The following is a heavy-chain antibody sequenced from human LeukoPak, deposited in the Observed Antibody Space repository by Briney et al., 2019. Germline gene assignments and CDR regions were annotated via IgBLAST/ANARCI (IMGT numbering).Heavy chain of an antibody. D-gene: IGHD2-21*01. J-gene: IGHJ4*02. CDR1: GYSFTSYW. CDR2: IYPGDSDT. V-gene: IGHV5-51*01. Sequence: GESLKISCKGSGYSFTSYWIGWVRQVPGKGLEWMGIIYPGDSDTRYSPSFQGQVTISADKSISTAYLQWSSLKASDTAMYYCARRHLSGGDPYYFDYWGQGTLVTVSS. CDR3: ARRHLSGGDPYYFDY.